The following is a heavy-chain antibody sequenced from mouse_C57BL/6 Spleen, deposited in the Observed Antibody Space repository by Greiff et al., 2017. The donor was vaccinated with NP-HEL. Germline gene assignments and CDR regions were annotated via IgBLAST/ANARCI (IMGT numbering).Heavy chain of an antibody. V-gene: IGHV14-3*01. CDR3: ATLAGYYYGSSYYFDY. Sequence: VQLQQSVAELVRPGASVKLSCTASGFNIKNTYMHWVKQRPEQGLEWIGRIDPANGNTKYAPKFQGKATITADTSSNTAYLQLSSLTSEDTAIYYCATLAGYYYGSSYYFDYWGQGTTLTVSS. CDR2: IDPANGNT. J-gene: IGHJ2*01. D-gene: IGHD1-1*01. CDR1: GFNIKNTY.